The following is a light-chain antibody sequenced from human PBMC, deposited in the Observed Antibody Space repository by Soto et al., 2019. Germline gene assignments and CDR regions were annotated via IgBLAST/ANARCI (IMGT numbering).Light chain of an antibody. Sequence: QSALTQPASVSGSPGQSITLSCTRTSSGVENYNLVSWYQHHPGKAPKLMIYEGSQRPSGVSDRFSGSKSGNTASLTISGLQAEDEADYYCSSYAGALVFGGGTKVTVL. CDR2: EGS. CDR1: SSGVENYNL. V-gene: IGLV2-23*01. CDR3: SSYAGALV. J-gene: IGLJ3*02.